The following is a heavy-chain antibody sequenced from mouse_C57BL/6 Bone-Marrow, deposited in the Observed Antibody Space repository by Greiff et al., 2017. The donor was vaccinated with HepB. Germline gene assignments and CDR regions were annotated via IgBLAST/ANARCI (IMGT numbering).Heavy chain of an antibody. D-gene: IGHD2-5*01. Sequence: QVQLKQPGAELVMPGASVKLSCKASGYTFTSYWMHWVKQRPGPGLEWIGEIDPSDSYTNYNQKFKGKSTLTVDKSSSTAYMQLSSLTSEDSAVYYCARGRHSNFGFAYWGQGTLVTVSA. CDR1: GYTFTSYW. CDR2: IDPSDSYT. CDR3: ARGRHSNFGFAY. J-gene: IGHJ3*01. V-gene: IGHV1-69*01.